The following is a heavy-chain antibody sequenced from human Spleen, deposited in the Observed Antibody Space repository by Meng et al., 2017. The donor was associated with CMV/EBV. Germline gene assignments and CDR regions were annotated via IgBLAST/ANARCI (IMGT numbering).Heavy chain of an antibody. J-gene: IGHJ4*02. CDR2: IIPIFGTA. V-gene: IGHV1-69*05. Sequence: SVKVSCKASGGTFSSYAISWVRQSPGQGLEWMGGIIPIFGTANYAQKFQSRVTITTDESTSTAYMERSSLRSEDTAVYYCARGPEENTQLHYWGQGTLVTVSS. CDR1: GGTFSSYA. D-gene: IGHD2-2*01. CDR3: ARGPEENTQLHY.